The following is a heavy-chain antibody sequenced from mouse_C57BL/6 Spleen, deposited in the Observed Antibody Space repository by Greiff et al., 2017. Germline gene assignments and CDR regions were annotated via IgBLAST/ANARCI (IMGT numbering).Heavy chain of an antibody. D-gene: IGHD1-1*01. J-gene: IGHJ2*01. CDR2: IDPSDSYT. V-gene: IGHV1-69*01. CDR1: GYTFTSYW. Sequence: VQLQQPGAELVMPGASVKLSCKASGYTFTSYWMHWVKQRPGQGLEWIGEIDPSDSYTNYNQKFNGKSTLTVDKSSTTAYMQLSSLTSEDSAVYYCARRIYYYGSSYDYFDYWGQGTTLTVSS. CDR3: ARRIYYYGSSYDYFDY.